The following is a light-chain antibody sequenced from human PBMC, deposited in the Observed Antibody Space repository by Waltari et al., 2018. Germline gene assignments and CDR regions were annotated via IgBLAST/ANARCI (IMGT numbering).Light chain of an antibody. CDR2: KDT. CDR1: VLAKNN. CDR3: YSAADNTWV. Sequence: SYELTQPSSVSVSPGQTARIACSGDVLAKNNSARWFQRKPGQAPVIFLYKDTERASEIPERFSGSKSGTTVTLTISGAQVEDEADYHCYSAADNTWVFGGGTKLTVL. V-gene: IGLV3-27*01. J-gene: IGLJ3*02.